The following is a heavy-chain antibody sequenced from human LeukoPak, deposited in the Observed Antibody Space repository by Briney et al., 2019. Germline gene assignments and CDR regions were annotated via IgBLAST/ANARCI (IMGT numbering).Heavy chain of an antibody. V-gene: IGHV4-39*01. CDR2: IYYSGST. D-gene: IGHD3-22*01. CDR1: GGSISSSSYY. CDR3: ARLRTYYYDSSGYYRFLYFDY. Sequence: SETLSFTCTVSGGSISSSSYYWGWIRQPPGKGLEWIGSIYYSGSTYYNPSLKSRVTISVDTSKNQFSLKLSSVTAADTAVYYCARLRTYYYDSSGYYRFLYFDYWGQGTLVTVSS. J-gene: IGHJ4*02.